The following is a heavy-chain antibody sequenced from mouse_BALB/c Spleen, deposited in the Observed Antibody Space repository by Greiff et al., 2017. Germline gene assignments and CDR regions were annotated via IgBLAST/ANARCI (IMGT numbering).Heavy chain of an antibody. D-gene: IGHD2-2*01. CDR2: ISSGGSYT. J-gene: IGHJ4*01. CDR1: GFTFSSYG. V-gene: IGHV5-6*01. CDR3: ARRGGYDEAMDY. Sequence: EVQVVESGGDLVKPGGSLKLSCAASGFTFSSYGMSWVRQTPDKRLEWVATISSGGSYTYYPDSVKGRFTISRDNAKNTLYLQMSSLKSEDTAMYYCARRGGYDEAMDYWGQGTSVTVSS.